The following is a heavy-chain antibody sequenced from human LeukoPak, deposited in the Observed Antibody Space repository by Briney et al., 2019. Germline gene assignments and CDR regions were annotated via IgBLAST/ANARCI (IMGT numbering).Heavy chain of an antibody. CDR3: ARAGTTYYYDSSGSTPFDY. D-gene: IGHD3-22*01. CDR1: GGTFSSYA. J-gene: IGHJ4*02. Sequence: GASVKVSCKASGGTFSSYAISWVRQAPGQGLEWMGGIIPIFGTANYAQKFQGRVTITADESTSTAYMELSSLRSEDTAVYYCARAGTTYYYDSSGSTPFDYWGQGTLVSVSS. V-gene: IGHV1-69*13. CDR2: IIPIFGTA.